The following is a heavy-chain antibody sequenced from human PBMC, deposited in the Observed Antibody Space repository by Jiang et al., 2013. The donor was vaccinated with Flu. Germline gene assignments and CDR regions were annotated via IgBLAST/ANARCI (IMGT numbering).Heavy chain of an antibody. J-gene: IGHJ6*04. CDR3: ARVQQQLSLYGMDV. CDR2: IYYSGST. V-gene: IGHV4-59*01. Sequence: LLKPSETLSLTCTVSGGSISSYYWSWIRQPPGKGLEWIGYIYYSGSTNYNPSLKSRVTISVDTSKNQFSLKLSSVTAADTAVYYCARVQQQLSLYGMDVWGKGTTVTVSS. CDR1: GGSISSYY. D-gene: IGHD6-13*01.